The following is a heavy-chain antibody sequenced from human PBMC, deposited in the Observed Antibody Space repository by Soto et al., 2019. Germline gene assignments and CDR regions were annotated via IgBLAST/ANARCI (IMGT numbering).Heavy chain of an antibody. D-gene: IGHD6-19*01. CDR3: AEGYSNGWHYYYYGTGV. V-gene: IGHV1-69*13. CDR2: IIPIFGTA. CDR1: GGTSSSYA. Sequence: GASVKVSCKASGGTSSSYAISWVRQAPGQGLEWMAGIIPIFGTANYAQKFRGRLTITADESTSTAYMELSSVRSEDAAVYYCAEGYSNGWHYYYYGTGVLGQGTTVTGS. J-gene: IGHJ6*02.